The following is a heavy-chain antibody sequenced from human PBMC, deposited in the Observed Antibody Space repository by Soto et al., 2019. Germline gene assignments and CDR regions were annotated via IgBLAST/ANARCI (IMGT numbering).Heavy chain of an antibody. V-gene: IGHV4-59*01. D-gene: IGHD3-3*01. CDR1: GGSISSYY. Sequence: SETLSLTCTVSGGSISSYYWSWIRQPPGKGLEWIGYTYYSGSTNYNPSLKSRVTISVDTSKNQFSLKLSSVTAADTAVYYCARGWSGYNDYWGQGTLVTVSS. CDR3: ARGWSGYNDY. J-gene: IGHJ4*02. CDR2: TYYSGST.